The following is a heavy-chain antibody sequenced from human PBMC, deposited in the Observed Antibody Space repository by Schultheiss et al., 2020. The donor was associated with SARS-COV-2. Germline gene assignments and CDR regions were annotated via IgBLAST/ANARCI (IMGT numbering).Heavy chain of an antibody. CDR2: IYSGGST. V-gene: IGHV3-53*01. Sequence: GGSLRLSCAASGFTVSSNYMSWVRQAPGKGLEWVSVIYSGGSTYYADSVKGRFTISRDNSKNTLYLQMNSLRAEDTAVYYCARGLIAAAGRYYYYYYGMDVWGQGTTVTVSS. CDR1: GFTVSSNY. J-gene: IGHJ6*02. CDR3: ARGLIAAAGRYYYYYYGMDV. D-gene: IGHD6-13*01.